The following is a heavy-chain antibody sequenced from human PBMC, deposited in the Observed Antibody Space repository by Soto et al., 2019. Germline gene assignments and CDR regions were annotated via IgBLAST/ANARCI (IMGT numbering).Heavy chain of an antibody. Sequence: GESLKISCAASGFTFSSYGMHWVRQAPGKGLEWVAVIWYDGSNKYYADSVKGRFTISRDNSKNTLYMQMNSLRAEDMAVYYFAREATTVTIDGDYYYYGMDVWGQGTTVTVSS. CDR2: IWYDGSNK. CDR3: AREATTVTIDGDYYYYGMDV. V-gene: IGHV3-33*01. D-gene: IGHD4-17*01. CDR1: GFTFSSYG. J-gene: IGHJ6*02.